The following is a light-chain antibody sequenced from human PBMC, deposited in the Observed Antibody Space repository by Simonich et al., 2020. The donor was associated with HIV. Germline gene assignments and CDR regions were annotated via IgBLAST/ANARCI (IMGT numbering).Light chain of an antibody. J-gene: IGLJ2*01. Sequence: QSALTQPASVSGSPGQSITISCTGTSSDVGRYNYVSWYQLHPDKAPKLMIYYVTNRPSGASNRFSGSKSGNTASLTISGLQAEDEADYYCSSYTSSTTLVFGGGTKLTVL. V-gene: IGLV2-14*03. CDR2: YVT. CDR3: SSYTSSTTLV. CDR1: SSDVGRYNY.